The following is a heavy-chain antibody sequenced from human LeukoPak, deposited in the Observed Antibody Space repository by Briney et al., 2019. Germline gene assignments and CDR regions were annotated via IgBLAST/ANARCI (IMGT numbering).Heavy chain of an antibody. CDR1: GFTFSSYG. J-gene: IGHJ4*02. Sequence: GGSLRLSCAASGFTFSSYGMHWVRQAPGKGLEWVALIWYDGSNKYYADSVRGRFTISRDNSKNTLYLQMKSLRVEDTAVYYRARAGVGAIYYFDYWGQGTLVTVSS. V-gene: IGHV3-33*08. D-gene: IGHD1-26*01. CDR2: IWYDGSNK. CDR3: ARAGVGAIYYFDY.